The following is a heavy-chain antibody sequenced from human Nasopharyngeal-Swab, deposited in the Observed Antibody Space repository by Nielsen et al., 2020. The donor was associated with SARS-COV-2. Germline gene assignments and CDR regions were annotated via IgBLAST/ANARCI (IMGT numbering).Heavy chain of an antibody. J-gene: IGHJ6*02. V-gene: IGHV3-66*01. CDR1: GFSVNTNY. D-gene: IGHD3-10*01. CDR2: VYVDGSR. CDR3: ARENYCGSRNYHYGMDV. Sequence: GESLKISCAASGFSVNTNYMSWVRQAPGKGLEWVSVVYVDGSRYYADSVEGRFTISRDNSKNTLFLQMNSLRAEDTAVYYCARENYCGSRNYHYGMDVWGQGTTVTVPS.